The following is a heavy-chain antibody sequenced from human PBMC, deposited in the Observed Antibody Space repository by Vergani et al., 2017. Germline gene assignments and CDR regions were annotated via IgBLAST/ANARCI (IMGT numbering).Heavy chain of an antibody. V-gene: IGHV3-7*01. CDR2: IKQDGSED. CDR1: GFKFSQFG. Sequence: VQLVESGGGVVQPGTSLRLSCEASGFKFSQFGMHWVRQGPGKGLEWVANIKQDGSEDYYVDSVKGRFTITRDNAKKFIYLQMNSLRADDTAVYYCVRGGLATIYNWFDPWGQGTRVTVSS. D-gene: IGHD5-24*01. CDR3: VRGGLATIYNWFDP. J-gene: IGHJ5*01.